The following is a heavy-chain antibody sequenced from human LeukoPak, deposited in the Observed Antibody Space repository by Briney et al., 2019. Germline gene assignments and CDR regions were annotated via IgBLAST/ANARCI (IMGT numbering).Heavy chain of an antibody. CDR1: GFTFSSYW. CDR2: INSDGSDT. D-gene: IGHD5-12*01. V-gene: IGHV3-74*01. Sequence: PGGSLRLSCAASGFTFSSYWVHWVRQAPGKGLVWVSRINSDGSDTTYADSVKGRFTISRDNAKNTLYLQMNSLRAEDTAVYYCTRGSATSAFDIWGQGTMVTVSS. CDR3: TRGSATSAFDI. J-gene: IGHJ3*02.